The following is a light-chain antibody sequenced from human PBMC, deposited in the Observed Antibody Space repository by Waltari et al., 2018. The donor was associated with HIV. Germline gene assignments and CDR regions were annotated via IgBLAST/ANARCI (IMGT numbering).Light chain of an antibody. CDR1: SSDIGLYNF. V-gene: IGLV2-8*01. J-gene: IGLJ2*01. Sequence: QSALTQPPSASGSPGQSVTITCAGTSSDIGLYNFVSWYQHHPGQAPKLMISEVSRLPSGLPDRFSGSTSGNTASLTVSGLQAEDEAAYYCFSYAGNNYLLFGGGTKLTVL. CDR2: EVS. CDR3: FSYAGNNYLL.